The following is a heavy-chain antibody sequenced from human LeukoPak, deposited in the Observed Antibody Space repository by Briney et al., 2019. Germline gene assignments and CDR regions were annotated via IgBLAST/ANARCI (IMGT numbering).Heavy chain of an antibody. CDR3: ARDTSTTWYFYAFDI. D-gene: IGHD6-13*01. Sequence: SETLSLTCTVSGGSINSGNYYWSWIRQPAGKELEWIGRIYTSGSTNYNPSLKSRVTISVDTSKNQFSLKLSSVTAADTAVYYCARDTSTTWYFYAFDIWGQGTMVTVS. V-gene: IGHV4-61*02. J-gene: IGHJ3*02. CDR2: IYTSGST. CDR1: GGSINSGNYY.